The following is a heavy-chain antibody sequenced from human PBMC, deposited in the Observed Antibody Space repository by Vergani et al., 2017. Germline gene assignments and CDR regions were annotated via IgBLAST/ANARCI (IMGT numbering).Heavy chain of an antibody. Sequence: QVQLQESGPGLVKPSETLSLTCTVSGGSISSYYWSWIRQPPGKGLEWIGYIYYSGSTNYNPSLKSRVTISVDTSKNQFSLKLSSATAADTAVYYCSRDNYDILTGYYTDYYYYYMDVWGKGTTVTVSS. CDR2: IYYSGST. CDR3: SRDNYDILTGYYTDYYYYYMDV. V-gene: IGHV4-59*01. J-gene: IGHJ6*03. CDR1: GGSISSYY. D-gene: IGHD3-9*01.